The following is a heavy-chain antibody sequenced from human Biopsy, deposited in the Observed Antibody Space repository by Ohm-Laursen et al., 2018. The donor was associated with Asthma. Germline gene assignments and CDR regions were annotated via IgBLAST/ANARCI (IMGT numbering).Heavy chain of an antibody. Sequence: SSVTASCPPSGGTFGNYATGWARQAPGLGLEWMGGLSPVFVSTNIAQKFQGRVTINADIFTKTVYLEVSRLRSDDTSVYYCASPSSSREILYYYYNMDIWGQGTTVTV. J-gene: IGHJ6*02. V-gene: IGHV1-69*06. CDR3: ASPSSSREILYYYYNMDI. D-gene: IGHD6-13*01. CDR2: LSPVFVST. CDR1: GGTFGNYA.